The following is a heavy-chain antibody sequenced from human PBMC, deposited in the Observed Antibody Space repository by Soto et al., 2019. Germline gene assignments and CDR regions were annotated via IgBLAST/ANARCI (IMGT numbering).Heavy chain of an antibody. CDR3: AKDKPGTTSFDY. CDR2: ISDSGDTT. Sequence: EVQLLASGGCLVQPGGSLRLSCAASGFTISSYAMYWVRQAPGKGLEWVSAISDSGDTTHYADSVKGRFTISRDTSKNTLYLQMNTLRAEDTAVYYCAKDKPGTTSFDYWGQGTLVTVSS. V-gene: IGHV3-23*01. J-gene: IGHJ4*02. D-gene: IGHD1-1*01. CDR1: GFTISSYA.